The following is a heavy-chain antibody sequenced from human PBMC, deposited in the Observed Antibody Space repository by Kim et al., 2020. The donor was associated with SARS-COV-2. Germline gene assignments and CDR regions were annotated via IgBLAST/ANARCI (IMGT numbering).Heavy chain of an antibody. CDR1: GVSITSADYY. CDR2: VYFTGST. Sequence: SETLSLNCNVSGVSITSADYYWSWVRQHPERGLEWIGYVYFTGSTNYNPSLLSRLTLSVDTSKNQFSLRLVSVTAADAAVYFCARLKAAAGDEWGYYLDSWGQGIVVTVSS. D-gene: IGHD2-21*02. J-gene: IGHJ4*02. CDR3: ARLKAAAGDEWGYYLDS. V-gene: IGHV4-31*03.